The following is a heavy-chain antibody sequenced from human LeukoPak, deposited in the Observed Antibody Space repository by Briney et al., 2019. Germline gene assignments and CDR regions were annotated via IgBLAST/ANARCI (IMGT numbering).Heavy chain of an antibody. CDR2: IYYSWTT. J-gene: IGHJ4*02. V-gene: IGHV4-39*01. CDR3: ARHVRFLEWLSSYYFDY. Sequence: QPXGXGGXWIGSIYYSWTTYYNPSLKTRVTISVDTSNSQFSLRLTSVTAADTAVYYCARHVRFLEWLSSYYFDYWGQGTLVTVSS. D-gene: IGHD3-3*01.